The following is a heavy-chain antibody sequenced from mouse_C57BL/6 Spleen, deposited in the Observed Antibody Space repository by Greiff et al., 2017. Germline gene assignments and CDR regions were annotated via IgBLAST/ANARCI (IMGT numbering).Heavy chain of an antibody. CDR1: GFTFTDYY. Sequence: EVMLVESGGGLVQPGGSLSLSCAASGFTFTDYYMSWVRQPPGKALEWLGFIRNKANGYTTEYSASVKGRFTISRDNSQSILYLQMNALRAEDSATYYCARYIRDYYGSSPFDYWGQGTTLTVSS. J-gene: IGHJ2*01. D-gene: IGHD1-1*01. V-gene: IGHV7-3*01. CDR2: IRNKANGYTT. CDR3: ARYIRDYYGSSPFDY.